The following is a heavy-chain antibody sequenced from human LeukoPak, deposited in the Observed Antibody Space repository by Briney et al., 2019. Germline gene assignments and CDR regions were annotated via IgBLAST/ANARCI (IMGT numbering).Heavy chain of an antibody. V-gene: IGHV3-30*18. Sequence: PGGSLRLSCAASGFTFSAYGMNWVRQALGKGLEWVAIISFDGGTSYYADSVKGRFTISRDTSKNTLYLQMDSLRAEDTAVYYCAKSREGVPTRCLDSWGQGTLVTVSS. CDR1: GFTFSAYG. CDR2: ISFDGGTS. J-gene: IGHJ4*02. CDR3: AKSREGVPTRCLDS. D-gene: IGHD5-24*01.